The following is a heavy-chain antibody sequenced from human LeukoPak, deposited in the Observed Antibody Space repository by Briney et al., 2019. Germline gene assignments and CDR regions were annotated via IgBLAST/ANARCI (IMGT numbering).Heavy chain of an antibody. CDR3: AKDGCSSTSCWIDY. CDR2: IWYGGSNK. V-gene: IGHV3-30*02. Sequence: GGSLRLSCAASGFTFSSYGMHWVRQAPGKGLEWVAVIWYGGSNKYYADSVKGRFTISRDNSKNTLYLQMNSLRAEDTAVYYCAKDGCSSTSCWIDYWGQGTLVTVSS. D-gene: IGHD2-2*01. CDR1: GFTFSSYG. J-gene: IGHJ4*02.